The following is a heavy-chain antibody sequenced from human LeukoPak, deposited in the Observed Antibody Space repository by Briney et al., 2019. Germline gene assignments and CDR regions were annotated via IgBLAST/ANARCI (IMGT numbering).Heavy chain of an antibody. CDR1: GASISSTSHH. V-gene: IGHV4-39*01. CDR3: ARLEWGSAGSGSFDH. D-gene: IGHD6-25*01. J-gene: IGHJ4*01. CDR2: IYYNGYT. Sequence: PSETLSLTCTVSGASISSTSHHWVWIRQPPGKGLEWIGAIYYNGYTYYNPSLRSRVTISVITSKNQFSLKLSSVTAADTAVYYCARLEWGSAGSGSFDHWGHGTLVTASS.